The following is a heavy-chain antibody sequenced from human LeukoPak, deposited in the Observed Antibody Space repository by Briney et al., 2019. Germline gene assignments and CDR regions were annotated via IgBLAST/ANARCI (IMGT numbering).Heavy chain of an antibody. Sequence: GASVNLSCKASGYTFSSYYMHWVRQAPGQGHEWMGIINPSGVTTSNAQKFQGRVTMTRDTSTSTVYMELSSLRSEDTAVYYCASGLRPAYEFDPWGQGTLVTVSS. CDR2: INPSGVTT. CDR3: ASGLRPAYEFDP. CDR1: GYTFSSYY. J-gene: IGHJ5*02. D-gene: IGHD3-22*01. V-gene: IGHV1-46*01.